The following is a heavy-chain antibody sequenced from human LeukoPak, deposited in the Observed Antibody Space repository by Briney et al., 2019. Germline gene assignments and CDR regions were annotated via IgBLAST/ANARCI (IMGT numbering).Heavy chain of an antibody. CDR3: ARDSFYTYALDY. CDR2: IYNGGGT. CDR1: GFTVGSSY. V-gene: IGHV3-53*01. D-gene: IGHD5-18*01. J-gene: IGHJ4*02. Sequence: GGSLRLSCAASGFTVGSSYMTWVRQAPGKGLEWVSVIYNGGGTYYADSVKGRFTISSDNSRNTLLLLMNSLRAEDTAVYYCARDSFYTYALDYWGQGTLVTVSS.